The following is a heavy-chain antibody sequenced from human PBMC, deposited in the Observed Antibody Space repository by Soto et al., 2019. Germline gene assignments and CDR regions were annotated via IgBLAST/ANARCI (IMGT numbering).Heavy chain of an antibody. J-gene: IGHJ5*02. D-gene: IGHD3-16*01. CDR1: GGSITSGNSYS. CDR3: ARAVAPYLGTWFDP. CDR2: ISHTGST. V-gene: IGHV4-30-2*01. Sequence: QLQLQESGSGLVKPSQTLSLTCAVSGGSITSGNSYSWSWIRQPPGKGLEWIGSISHTGSTSYNPDLKGRVTMSVDKSKNHFSLKLSSVTAADMAVYYCARAVAPYLGTWFDPWGQGTLVIVSS.